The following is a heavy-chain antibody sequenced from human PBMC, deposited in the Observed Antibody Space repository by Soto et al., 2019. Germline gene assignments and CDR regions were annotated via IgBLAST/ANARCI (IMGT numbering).Heavy chain of an antibody. D-gene: IGHD3-10*01. CDR2: INAGNGNT. CDR3: ARGSGNSYYYGMDV. V-gene: IGHV1-3*01. CDR1: GYTFTRYA. Sequence: QVPLVQSGAEVKKPGASVKVSCKASGYTFTRYAMHWVRQAPGQRLEWMGWINAGNGNTKYSQKFQGRVTISRDTSASTANMELSSLRSEDTAVYYCARGSGNSYYYGMDVWGQGTTVTVSS. J-gene: IGHJ6*02.